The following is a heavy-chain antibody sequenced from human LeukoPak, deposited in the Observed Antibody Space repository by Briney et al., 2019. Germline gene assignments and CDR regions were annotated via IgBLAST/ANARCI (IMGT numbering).Heavy chain of an antibody. CDR1: GFSVTSNH. J-gene: IGHJ4*02. Sequence: QAGGSLRLSCAASGFSVTSNHMNWVRQAPGKGLEWVSIIYTGGTTHYADSLNDRFTISRDGSINTLYLQMNSLRAEDTAVYYCARDSSSYYFDYWGQGTLVTVSS. CDR3: ARDSSSYYFDY. V-gene: IGHV3-66*01. CDR2: IYTGGTT. D-gene: IGHD6-6*01.